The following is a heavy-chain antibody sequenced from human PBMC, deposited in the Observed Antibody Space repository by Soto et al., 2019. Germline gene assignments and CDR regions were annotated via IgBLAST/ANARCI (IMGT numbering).Heavy chain of an antibody. CDR3: ARDLWGFSDFWSCYSNYGMDA. CDR2: IYYSGST. J-gene: IGHJ6*02. V-gene: IGHV4-61*01. D-gene: IGHD3-3*01. Sequence: PSENLALSCTVSGGAVSSGSYYWSWIRQPPGKGLEWVGYIYYSGSTNYNPSLKSRVTISVDTSKNQFSLKLSSVTAADTAVYYGARDLWGFSDFWSCYSNYGMDAWGQGNXAPVYS. CDR1: GGAVSSGSYY.